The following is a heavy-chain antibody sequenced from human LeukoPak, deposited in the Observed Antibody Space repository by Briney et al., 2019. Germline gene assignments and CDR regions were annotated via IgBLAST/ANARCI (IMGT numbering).Heavy chain of an antibody. Sequence: PGGSLRLSCAASGFTFNTYTMNWVRQAPGKGLEWVSYISGSSGIIDYADSVKGRFTISRDNSKNTLYLQMNSLRAEDTAVYYCAKASQYSSGWYGDYFDYWGQGTLVTVSS. J-gene: IGHJ4*02. D-gene: IGHD6-19*01. CDR1: GFTFNTYT. CDR2: ISGSSGII. V-gene: IGHV3-23*01. CDR3: AKASQYSSGWYGDYFDY.